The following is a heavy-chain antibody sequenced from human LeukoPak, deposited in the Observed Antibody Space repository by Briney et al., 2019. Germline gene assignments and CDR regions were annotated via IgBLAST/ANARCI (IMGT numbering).Heavy chain of an antibody. Sequence: ASVKVSCKASGYTFTGYYMHWVRQAPGQGLEWMGRINPNSGGTNYAQKFQGGVTMTRDTSISTAYMELSRLRSDDTAVYYCARARQQLVKFDPWGQGTLVTVSS. CDR2: INPNSGGT. J-gene: IGHJ5*02. V-gene: IGHV1-2*06. D-gene: IGHD6-13*01. CDR3: ARARQQLVKFDP. CDR1: GYTFTGYY.